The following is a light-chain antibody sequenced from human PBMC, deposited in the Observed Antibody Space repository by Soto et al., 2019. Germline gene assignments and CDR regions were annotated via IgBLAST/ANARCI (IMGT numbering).Light chain of an antibody. CDR1: QSISSY. CDR2: AAS. V-gene: IGKV1-39*01. J-gene: IGKJ2*01. Sequence: DIQMTQSPSSLSASVGDRVTITCRASQSISSYLNWYQQKPGKAPKLLIYAASSLQSGVPSRFSGSGSGTDFTLTISSLQPEDFETYYCQQSYSTPYTFGLGTNVDIK. CDR3: QQSYSTPYT.